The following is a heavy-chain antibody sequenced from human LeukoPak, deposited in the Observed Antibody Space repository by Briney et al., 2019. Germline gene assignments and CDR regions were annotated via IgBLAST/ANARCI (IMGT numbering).Heavy chain of an antibody. CDR1: GFTFSSYA. Sequence: PGGSLRLSCAASGFTFSSYAMSWVRQAPGKGLEWVSAISGTVGSTYYADSVKGRFTISRDNSKNTLYLQMNSLRAEDTAVYYCAKDRGSIAVAGIDYWGQGTLVTVSP. V-gene: IGHV3-23*01. CDR3: AKDRGSIAVAGIDY. J-gene: IGHJ4*02. CDR2: ISGTVGST. D-gene: IGHD6-19*01.